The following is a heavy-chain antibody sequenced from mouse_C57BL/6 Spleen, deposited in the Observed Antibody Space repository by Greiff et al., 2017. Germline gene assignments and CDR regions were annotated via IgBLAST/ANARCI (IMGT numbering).Heavy chain of an antibody. D-gene: IGHD1-1*01. CDR3: ARWGYGSKGFAY. CDR1: GYTFTSYW. Sequence: VQLQQPGAELVKPGASVKLSCKASGYTFTSYWMHWVKQRPGQGLEWIGMIHPNSGSTNYNEKFKSKATLTVDKSSSTAYMQLSSLTSEDSAVYYCARWGYGSKGFAYWGQGTLVTVSA. V-gene: IGHV1-64*01. CDR2: IHPNSGST. J-gene: IGHJ3*01.